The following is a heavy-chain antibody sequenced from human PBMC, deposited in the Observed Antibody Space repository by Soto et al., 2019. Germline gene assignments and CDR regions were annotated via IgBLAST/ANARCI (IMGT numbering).Heavy chain of an antibody. J-gene: IGHJ4*02. CDR3: ASTGNTIFGVVIILYY. D-gene: IGHD3-3*01. CDR1: GYTFTSYG. CDR2: ISAYNGNT. V-gene: IGHV1-18*01. Sequence: ASVKVSCKASGYTFTSYGISWVRQAPGQGLEWMGWISAYNGNTNYAQKLQGRVTMTTDTSTSTAYMELRSLRSDDTAVYYCASTGNTIFGVVIILYYWGQGTLVTVS.